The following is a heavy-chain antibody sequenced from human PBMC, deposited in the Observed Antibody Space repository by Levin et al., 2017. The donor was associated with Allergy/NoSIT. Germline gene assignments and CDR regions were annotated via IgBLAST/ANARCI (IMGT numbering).Heavy chain of an antibody. V-gene: IGHV4-59*01. Sequence: SQTLSLTCTVSGGSISNYYWSWIRQPPGKGLEWIGYIYSSGSTNYNPSLKSRVTISVDTSKSQFSLKLTSVTAADTAVHYCARMGDTAMVDPFDYWGQGTLVTVSS. CDR3: ARMGDTAMVDPFDY. D-gene: IGHD5-18*01. CDR2: IYSSGST. CDR1: GGSISNYY. J-gene: IGHJ4*02.